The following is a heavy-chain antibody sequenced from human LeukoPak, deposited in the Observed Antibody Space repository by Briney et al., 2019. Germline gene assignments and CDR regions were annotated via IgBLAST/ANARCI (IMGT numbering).Heavy chain of an antibody. CDR3: AKNGQSGFSFDP. V-gene: IGHV4-39*07. D-gene: IGHD3-3*01. Sequence: SETLSLTCTVSGDSISTEVNYWAWIRQPPGKGLDWIGNIYSSGNTYYNPSLKSRVTISVDTSRNQFSLKLSSVTAADTAVYYCAKNGQSGFSFDPWGQGTLVTVSS. J-gene: IGHJ5*02. CDR1: GDSISTEVNY. CDR2: IYSSGNT.